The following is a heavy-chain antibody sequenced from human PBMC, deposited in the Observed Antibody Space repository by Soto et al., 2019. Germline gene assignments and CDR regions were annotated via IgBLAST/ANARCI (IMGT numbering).Heavy chain of an antibody. Sequence: GGSLRLSCAASGFTFDDYAMHWVRQAPGKGLEWVSLISWDGGSTYYADSVKGRFTISRDNSKDSLYLQMNSLRAEDTAFYYCAKDTGTAVFYSFEIWGRGALVTVSS. V-gene: IGHV3-43D*04. J-gene: IGHJ4*02. CDR3: AKDTGTAVFYSFEI. CDR2: ISWDGGST. CDR1: GFTFDDYA. D-gene: IGHD1-1*01.